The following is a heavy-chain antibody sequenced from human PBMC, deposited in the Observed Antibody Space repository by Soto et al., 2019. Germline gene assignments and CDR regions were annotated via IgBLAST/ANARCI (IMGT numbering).Heavy chain of an antibody. J-gene: IGHJ6*02. D-gene: IGHD3-16*02. V-gene: IGHV1-46*01. CDR3: ARDWGITFGGVIVSFQLYYYGMDV. Sequence: GASVKVSCKASGYTFTSYYMHWVRQAPGQGLGWMGIINPSGGSTSYAQKFQGRVTMTRDTSTSTVYMELSGLRSEDTAVYYCARDWGITFGGVIVSFQLYYYGMDVWGQGTTVTVSS. CDR2: INPSGGST. CDR1: GYTFTSYY.